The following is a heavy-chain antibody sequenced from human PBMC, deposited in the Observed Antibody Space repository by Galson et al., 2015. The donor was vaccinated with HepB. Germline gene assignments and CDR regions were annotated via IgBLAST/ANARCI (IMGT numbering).Heavy chain of an antibody. CDR1: GYTFTSYY. J-gene: IGHJ5*02. CDR3: ARDLDVDTATNWFDP. CDR2: INPRGGSK. V-gene: IGHV1-46*01. D-gene: IGHD5-18*01. Sequence: SVKVSCKASGYTFTSYYMHWVRQAPGQGLEWMGIINPRGGSKSDAQKFQGRVTMTRDTSTSTAYMELSSLRSEDTAVYYCARDLDVDTATNWFDPWGQGTLVTVSS.